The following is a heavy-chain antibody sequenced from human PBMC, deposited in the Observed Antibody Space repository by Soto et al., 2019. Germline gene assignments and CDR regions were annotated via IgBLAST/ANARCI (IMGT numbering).Heavy chain of an antibody. D-gene: IGHD6-13*01. CDR3: ARRSSSWYFDY. J-gene: IGHJ4*02. CDR1: GFTFSSYA. Sequence: EVQLLESGGGLVQPGGSLRLSCAASGFTFSSYAMNWVRQDPGKGLEWVSVISGSDGSTYYADSVKGRFTISRDNSKNTLNLQMNSLRAEDTAVYYCARRSSSWYFDYWGQGTLVTVSS. CDR2: ISGSDGST. V-gene: IGHV3-23*01.